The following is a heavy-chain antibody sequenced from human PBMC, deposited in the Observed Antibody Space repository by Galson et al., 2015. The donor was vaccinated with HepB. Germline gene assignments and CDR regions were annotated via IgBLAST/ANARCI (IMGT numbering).Heavy chain of an antibody. Sequence: SLRLSCAASGFTFSSYTMNWVRQAPGKGLEWVSSISTYSSSYSSSYIYYADSVRGRVTISRDNAKNSLYLQMNSLRAEDTAVYYCARSRDGYNTGDFWGQGTLVTVSS. D-gene: IGHD5-24*01. CDR3: ARSRDGYNTGDF. CDR1: GFTFSSYT. CDR2: ISTYSSSYSSSYI. V-gene: IGHV3-21*01. J-gene: IGHJ4*02.